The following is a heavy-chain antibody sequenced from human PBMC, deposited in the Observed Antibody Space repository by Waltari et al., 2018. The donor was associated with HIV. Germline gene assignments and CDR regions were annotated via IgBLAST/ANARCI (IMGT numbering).Heavy chain of an antibody. CDR2: LWYDGSIK. J-gene: IGHJ4*02. D-gene: IGHD1-26*01. CDR1: GFTFSSYG. V-gene: IGHV3-33*01. Sequence: QVQLVESGGGVVQPGRSLRIYCAASGFTFSSYGMHWVRQAPGKGLELVAVLWYDGSIKYYADSVKGRFTISRVNSKNTLYLQMNSLRAEDTAVYYCARDQRGIVGASPAGYWGQGTLVTVSS. CDR3: ARDQRGIVGASPAGY.